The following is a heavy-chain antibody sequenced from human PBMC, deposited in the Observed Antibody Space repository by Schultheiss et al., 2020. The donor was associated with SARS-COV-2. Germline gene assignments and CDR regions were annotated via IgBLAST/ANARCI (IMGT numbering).Heavy chain of an antibody. CDR3: ARDGPRPAAWLAYNWFDP. V-gene: IGHV3-74*01. Sequence: GGSLRLSCAGSGFTFSSYAMHWVRQAPGKGLVWVSRINSDGSSTSYADSVKGRFTISRDNAKNTLYLQMNSLRAEDTAVYYCARDGPRPAAWLAYNWFDPWGQGTLVTVSS. J-gene: IGHJ5*02. CDR2: INSDGSST. D-gene: IGHD6-19*01. CDR1: GFTFSSYA.